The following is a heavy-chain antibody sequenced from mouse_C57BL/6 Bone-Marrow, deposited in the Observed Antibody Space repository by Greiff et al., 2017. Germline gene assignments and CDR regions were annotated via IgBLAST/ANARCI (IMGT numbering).Heavy chain of an antibody. CDR2: INPYNGGT. CDR1: GYTFTDYY. CDR3: ARSRAAYYFDY. D-gene: IGHD6-1*01. J-gene: IGHJ2*01. V-gene: IGHV1-19*01. Sequence: EVQLQQSGPVLVKPGASVKMSCKASGYTFTDYYMNWVKQSHGKSLEWIGVINPYNGGTSYNQKFKGKATLTVDKSSSTAYMELNSLTSEDSAVYYCARSRAAYYFDYWGQGTTLTVSS.